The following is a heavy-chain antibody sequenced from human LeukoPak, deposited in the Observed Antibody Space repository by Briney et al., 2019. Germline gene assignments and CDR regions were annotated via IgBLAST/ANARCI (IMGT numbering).Heavy chain of an antibody. CDR3: ARSELGYNYYYMDV. D-gene: IGHD3-10*01. J-gene: IGHJ6*03. V-gene: IGHV3-21*01. Sequence: GGSLRLSCAASGFTFSSYSMNWVRQAPGKGLEWVSSISSGSSYIYYADSVKGRFTISRDNAKKSLYLQMNSLRAEDTAVYYCARSELGYNYYYMDVWGKGTTVTISS. CDR2: ISSGSSYI. CDR1: GFTFSSYS.